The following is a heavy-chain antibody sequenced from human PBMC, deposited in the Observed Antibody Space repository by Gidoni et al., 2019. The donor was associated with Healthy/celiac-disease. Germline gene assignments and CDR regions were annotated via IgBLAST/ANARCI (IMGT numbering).Heavy chain of an antibody. CDR1: GGSFSGYY. D-gene: IGHD3-3*01. Sequence: QVQLQQWGAGLLKPSETLSLTCAVYGGSFSGYYWSWIRQPPGKGLEWIGEINHSGSTNYNPSLNSRVTISVDTSKNQFSLKLSSVTAADTAVYYCARGPYYDFWSGYYRSPFDYWGQGTLVTVSS. CDR2: INHSGST. J-gene: IGHJ4*02. CDR3: ARGPYYDFWSGYYRSPFDY. V-gene: IGHV4-34*01.